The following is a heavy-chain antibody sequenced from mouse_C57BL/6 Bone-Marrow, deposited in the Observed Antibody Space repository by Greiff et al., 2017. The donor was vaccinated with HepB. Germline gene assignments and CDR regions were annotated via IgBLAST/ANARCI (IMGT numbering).Heavy chain of an antibody. J-gene: IGHJ3*01. Sequence: VQLQQSGAELVRPGASVKLSCTASGFNIKDDYMHWVKQRPEQGLEWIGWIDPENGDTEYASKFQGKATITADTSSNTAYLQLSSLTSEDTAVYYCTTEDGDAYWGQGTLGTVSA. CDR2: IDPENGDT. CDR1: GFNIKDDY. D-gene: IGHD2-3*01. V-gene: IGHV14-4*01. CDR3: TTEDGDAY.